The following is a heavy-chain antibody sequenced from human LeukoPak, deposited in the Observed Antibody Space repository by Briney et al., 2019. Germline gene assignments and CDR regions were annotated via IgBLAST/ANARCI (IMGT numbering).Heavy chain of an antibody. Sequence: GGSLRLSCAASGFTFSSYSMNWVRQAPGKGLEWVSAISGSGGSTYYADSVKGRFTISRDNAKNSLYLQMNSLRAEDTAVYYCARDRYCSSTSCYSGFDPWGQGTLVTVSS. CDR1: GFTFSSYS. CDR3: ARDRYCSSTSCYSGFDP. V-gene: IGHV3-21*01. CDR2: ISGSGGST. D-gene: IGHD2-2*02. J-gene: IGHJ5*02.